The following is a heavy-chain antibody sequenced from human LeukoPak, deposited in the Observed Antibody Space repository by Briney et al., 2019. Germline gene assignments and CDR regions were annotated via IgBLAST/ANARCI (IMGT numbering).Heavy chain of an antibody. V-gene: IGHV3-33*01. D-gene: IGHD3-10*01. CDR3: ARELFGSGSRPDY. CDR2: TWYDGRNK. Sequence: GGSLRLSCAASGITFNAIHWVRQAPGKGLEWVALTWYDGRNKYYADSVKSRFTISIDNSKNMVYLHMNSLRADDTAVYYCARELFGSGSRPDYWGQGTLVTVSS. J-gene: IGHJ4*02. CDR1: GITFNA.